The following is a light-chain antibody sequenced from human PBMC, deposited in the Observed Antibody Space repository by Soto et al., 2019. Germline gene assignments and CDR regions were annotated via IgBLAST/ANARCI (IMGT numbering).Light chain of an antibody. CDR2: EVS. J-gene: IGLJ1*01. CDR1: SSDVGDYNS. CDR3: TSYTSSSTHYV. V-gene: IGLV2-14*01. Sequence: LTQPASVSGSPGQSITISCTGTSSDVGDYNSVSWYQQHPGKAPKVMIYEVSNRPSGVSNRFSGSKSGNTASLTISGLQAEDEADYYCTSYTSSSTHYVFGTGTKVTVL.